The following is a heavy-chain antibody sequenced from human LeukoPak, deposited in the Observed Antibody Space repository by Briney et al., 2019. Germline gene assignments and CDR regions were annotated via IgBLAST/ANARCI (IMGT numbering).Heavy chain of an antibody. V-gene: IGHV3-23*01. CDR3: TKDTRYSGTYWSAFDI. D-gene: IGHD1-26*01. CDR2: ISASGGST. Sequence: PGGSLRLSCEVSGFTFSSYAVSWVRQAPGKGPEWVSSISASGGSTYYPDSVTGRFTISRDNSKNTLYLQMNSLTAGDAAVYYCTKDTRYSGTYWSAFDIWGQGTLVTVAS. J-gene: IGHJ3*02. CDR1: GFTFSSYA.